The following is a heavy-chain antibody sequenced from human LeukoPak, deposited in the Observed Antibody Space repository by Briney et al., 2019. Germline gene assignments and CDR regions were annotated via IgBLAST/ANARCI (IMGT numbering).Heavy chain of an antibody. V-gene: IGHV1-2*06. Sequence: GAAVKVSCKASGYTFIHYFIHWVRQAPGQGPEWMGRINSNSGGTEYTQKFQGRVTMTRDTSITTVYMELSSLTSDDTAVYYCARDFSSTSNWELDYWGQGTLVTVSS. CDR1: GYTFIHYF. J-gene: IGHJ4*02. CDR3: ARDFSSTSNWELDY. D-gene: IGHD7-27*01. CDR2: INSNSGGT.